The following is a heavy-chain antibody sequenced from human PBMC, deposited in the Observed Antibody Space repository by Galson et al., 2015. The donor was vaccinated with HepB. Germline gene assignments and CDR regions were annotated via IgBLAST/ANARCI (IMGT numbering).Heavy chain of an antibody. CDR1: GFTFSSYI. J-gene: IGHJ6*02. CDR2: ISSTSRYI. CDR3: AREYCSGTRCLGMDV. V-gene: IGHV3-21*01. Sequence: LRLSCAGSGFTFSSYIMNWVRQAPGKGLEWVSSISSTSRYIYFADSVKGRFTISRDNAKNSLYLQMNSLRAEDTAVYYCAREYCSGTRCLGMDVWGQGTTVTVSS. D-gene: IGHD2-2*01.